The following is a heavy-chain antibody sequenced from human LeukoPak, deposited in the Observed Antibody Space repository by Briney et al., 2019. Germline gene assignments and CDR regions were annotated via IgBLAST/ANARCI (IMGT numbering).Heavy chain of an antibody. J-gene: IGHJ4*02. Sequence: PGRSLRLSCAASGFTFSSYGMHWVRQAPGKGLEWVAVISYDGSNKYYADSVKGRFTISRDNSKNTLYLQMNSLRAEDTAVCYCAKDDPYSSASYWGQGTLVTVSS. V-gene: IGHV3-30*18. CDR2: ISYDGSNK. CDR1: GFTFSSYG. D-gene: IGHD6-25*01. CDR3: AKDDPYSSASY.